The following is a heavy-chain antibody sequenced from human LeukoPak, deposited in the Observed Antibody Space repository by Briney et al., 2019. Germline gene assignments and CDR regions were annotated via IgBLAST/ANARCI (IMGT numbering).Heavy chain of an antibody. Sequence: PGGSLRLSCAASGFTFSDYNMRWIRQAPGKGLEWVSSISRSGSTKYYADSVKGRFTISRDNAKNSLFLQMNSLRAEDTAVYYCARRDPGLGGDLDYWGQGTLVTVSS. D-gene: IGHD3-10*01. CDR2: ISRSGSTK. CDR1: GFTFSDYN. J-gene: IGHJ4*02. CDR3: ARRDPGLGGDLDY. V-gene: IGHV3-11*01.